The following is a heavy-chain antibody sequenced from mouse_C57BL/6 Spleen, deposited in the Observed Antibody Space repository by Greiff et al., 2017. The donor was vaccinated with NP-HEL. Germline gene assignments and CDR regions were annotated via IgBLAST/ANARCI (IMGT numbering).Heavy chain of an antibody. CDR1: GFTFSSYT. D-gene: IGHD1-1*01. CDR2: ISGGGGNT. Sequence: EVMLVESGGGLVKPGGSLKLSCAASGFTFSSYTMSWVRQTPEKRLEWVATISGGGGNTYYPDSVKGRFTISRDNAKNPLYLQMSSLRSEDTALYYCARHPSFYGSSHWYFDVWGTGTTVTVSS. V-gene: IGHV5-9*01. CDR3: ARHPSFYGSSHWYFDV. J-gene: IGHJ1*03.